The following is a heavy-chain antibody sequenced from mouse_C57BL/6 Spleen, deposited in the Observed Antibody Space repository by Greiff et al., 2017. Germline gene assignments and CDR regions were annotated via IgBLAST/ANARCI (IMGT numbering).Heavy chain of an antibody. V-gene: IGHV1-53*01. CDR2: INPSNGGT. D-gene: IGHD1-1*01. J-gene: IGHJ4*01. CDR3: AREGDYGSILYYYAMDY. Sequence: QVQLQQPGTELVKPGASVKLSCKASGYTFTSYWMHWVKQRPGQGLEWIGNINPSNGGTNYNEKFKSKATLTVDKSSSTAYMQLSSLTSEDSAVYYCAREGDYGSILYYYAMDYWGQGTSVTVSS. CDR1: GYTFTSYW.